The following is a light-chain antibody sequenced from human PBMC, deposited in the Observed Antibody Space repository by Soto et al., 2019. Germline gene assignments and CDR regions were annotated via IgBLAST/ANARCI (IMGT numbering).Light chain of an antibody. V-gene: IGKV3-20*01. J-gene: IGKJ1*01. CDR1: QSVSSNY. CDR2: GVS. Sequence: EVVLTQSPGTLSLSPGERATLSCRASQSVSSNYLAWYQQRPGQAPRLLIYGVSSSATGIPDRFSGSGSGTDFTLTISRLEPEDSAVYFCQHYSSQTFGQGTKVEIK. CDR3: QHYSSQT.